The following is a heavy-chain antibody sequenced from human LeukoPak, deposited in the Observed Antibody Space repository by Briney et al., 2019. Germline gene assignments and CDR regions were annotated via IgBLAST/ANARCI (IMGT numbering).Heavy chain of an antibody. Sequence: GGSLRLSCAASGFTFSSYAMSWVRQAPGKGLEWVSAISGSGGSTYYADSVKGRFTISRDNAKNSLYLQMNSLRAEDTAVYFCARGTGDSSAYYARLWGQGTLVTVSS. D-gene: IGHD3-22*01. CDR1: GFTFSSYA. J-gene: IGHJ4*02. CDR2: ISGSGGST. V-gene: IGHV3-23*01. CDR3: ARGTGDSSAYYARL.